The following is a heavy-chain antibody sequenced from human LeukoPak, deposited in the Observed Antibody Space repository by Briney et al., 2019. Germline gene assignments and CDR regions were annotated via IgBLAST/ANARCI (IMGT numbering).Heavy chain of an antibody. CDR1: GFTFSSYA. Sequence: PGGSLRLSCAASGFTFSSYAMHWVRQAPGKGLEWVAVISYDGSNKYYADSVKGRFTISRDNSKNTLYLQMNSLRAEDTAVYYCARPTLTDAFDIWGQGTMVTVSS. V-gene: IGHV3-30*04. CDR3: ARPTLTDAFDI. D-gene: IGHD1-1*01. J-gene: IGHJ3*02. CDR2: ISYDGSNK.